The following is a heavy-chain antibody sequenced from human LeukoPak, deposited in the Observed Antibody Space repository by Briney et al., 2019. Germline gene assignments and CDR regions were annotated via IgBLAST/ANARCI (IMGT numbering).Heavy chain of an antibody. D-gene: IGHD1-26*01. Sequence: GGSLRLSCVASGFTFSSYWMSWFRQAPAMGLEWVANIKEDGSEKYYADYVKGRFTISRDNAKNSLSLQMSSLRDEDTAVFYCARSRTAYYNVYADFWGQGTLVTVSS. CDR1: GFTFSSYW. J-gene: IGHJ4*02. V-gene: IGHV3-7*01. CDR3: ARSRTAYYNVYADF. CDR2: IKEDGSEK.